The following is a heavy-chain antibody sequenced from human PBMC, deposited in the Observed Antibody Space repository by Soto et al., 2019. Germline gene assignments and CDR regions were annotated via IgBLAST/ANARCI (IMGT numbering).Heavy chain of an antibody. CDR1: GFTFSSYD. CDR3: ARETQFWSGSLHYYYGLDV. V-gene: IGHV3-13*01. D-gene: IGHD3-3*01. Sequence: GGSLRLSCAASGFTFSSYDMHWVRQATGKDLEWVSAIGTAGDTYYPGSVKGRFTISRENAKNSLYLQMNSLRAEDTAVYYCARETQFWSGSLHYYYGLDVWGQGTTVTVSS. CDR2: IGTAGDT. J-gene: IGHJ6*02.